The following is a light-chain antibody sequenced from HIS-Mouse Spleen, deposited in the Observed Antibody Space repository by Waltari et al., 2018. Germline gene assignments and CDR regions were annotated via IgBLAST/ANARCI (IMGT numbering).Light chain of an antibody. CDR1: NIGSKS. J-gene: IGLJ2*01. CDR2: DDS. CDR3: QVWDSSSDHVV. V-gene: IGLV3-21*03. Sequence: SYVLTQPPSVSVAPGKTARITCGGNNIGSKSVHWYQQKPGQAPVLVVYDDSDRPSWIPERLSGSNAGNTATLTISRVEAGEEADYYCQVWDSSSDHVVFGGGTKLTVL.